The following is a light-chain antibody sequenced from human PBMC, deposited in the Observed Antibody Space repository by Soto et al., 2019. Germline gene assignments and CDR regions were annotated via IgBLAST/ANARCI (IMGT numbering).Light chain of an antibody. CDR3: QHSYGTPRT. CDR1: QSISTY. Sequence: DIQMTQSPSSLSASVGDRVTITCRASQSISTYLNWYQHKPGKAPKVLIYAVSSLQSGVPSRFSGSGSGTDFTLTMTSLQPEDSATYYCQHSYGTPRTFGQGTKVEIK. CDR2: AVS. V-gene: IGKV1-39*01. J-gene: IGKJ1*01.